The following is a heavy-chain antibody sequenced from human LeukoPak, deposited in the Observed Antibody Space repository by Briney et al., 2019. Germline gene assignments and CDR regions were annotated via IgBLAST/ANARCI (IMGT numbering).Heavy chain of an antibody. CDR1: GGSISSGTYY. CDR3: ARVDYGDKGYLDY. V-gene: IGHV4-61*02. CDR2: IYTSGST. Sequence: PSQTLSLTCTVSGGSISSGTYYWSWIRQPAGKGLEWIGRIYTSGSTNYNPSLKSRVAISVDTSKNQFSLNLSSVTAADTAMYYCARVDYGDKGYLDYWGQGTLVTVSS. D-gene: IGHD4-17*01. J-gene: IGHJ4*02.